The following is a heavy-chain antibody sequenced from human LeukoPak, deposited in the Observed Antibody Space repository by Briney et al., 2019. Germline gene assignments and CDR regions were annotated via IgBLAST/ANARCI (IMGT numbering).Heavy chain of an antibody. V-gene: IGHV4-4*03. CDR3: AREGGFYRPLDY. D-gene: IGHD6-25*01. CDR1: GGSLSSTNW. Sequence: PPETLSLTSGLSGGSLSSTNWWTWIRQPPGKGREWIGEVHLDGGTNFNPSLKSRLTMSVDLSENHVSLKLTSVTAADPAVYYCAREGGFYRPLDYSGQGTLVTVSS. J-gene: IGHJ4*02. CDR2: VHLDGGT.